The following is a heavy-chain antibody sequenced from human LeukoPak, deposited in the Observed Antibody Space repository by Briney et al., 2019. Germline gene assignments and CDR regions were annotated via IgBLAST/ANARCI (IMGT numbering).Heavy chain of an antibody. Sequence: GGSLRLSCVASGFTLSRYSINWVRQAPGQGLDWVSYISSDSNTIYYADSVEGRFTISRDNAQNLLYLQMNSLRAEDTAVYYCARADYGDYDHYYYYMDVWGKGTTVTVSS. V-gene: IGHV3-48*04. CDR2: ISSDSNTI. CDR3: ARADYGDYDHYYYYMDV. D-gene: IGHD4-17*01. J-gene: IGHJ6*03. CDR1: GFTLSRYS.